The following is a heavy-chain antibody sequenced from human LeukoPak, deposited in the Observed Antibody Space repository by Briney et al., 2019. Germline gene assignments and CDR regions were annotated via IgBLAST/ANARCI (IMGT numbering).Heavy chain of an antibody. D-gene: IGHD2/OR15-2a*01. CDR1: GFTVNRNY. V-gene: IGHV3-66*01. CDR3: ARGGLGETIISPGYFHL. CDR2: LYSGGNA. Sequence: GGSLRLSCAATGFTVNRNYRSWVRQAPGKGLEWVSVLYSGGNAYYADSVKGRFSISRDNFENTLHLQMSLLRAEDTAVYYCARGGLGETIISPGYFHLWGQGILVTVSS. J-gene: IGHJ4*02.